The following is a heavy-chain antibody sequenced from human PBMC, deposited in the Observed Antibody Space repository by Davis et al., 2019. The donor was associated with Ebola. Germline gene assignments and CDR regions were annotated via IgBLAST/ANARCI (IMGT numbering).Heavy chain of an antibody. J-gene: IGHJ4*02. CDR1: GFTFGDYA. V-gene: IGHV3-49*03. CDR2: IRSKAYGGTT. Sequence: GESLKISCTASGFTFGDYAMSWFRQAPGKGLEWVGFIRSKAYGGTTEYAASVKGSFTISRDDSKSIAYLQMNSLKTEDTAVYYCTRATTMIVVVPGAYWGQGTLVTVSS. D-gene: IGHD3-22*01. CDR3: TRATTMIVVVPGAY.